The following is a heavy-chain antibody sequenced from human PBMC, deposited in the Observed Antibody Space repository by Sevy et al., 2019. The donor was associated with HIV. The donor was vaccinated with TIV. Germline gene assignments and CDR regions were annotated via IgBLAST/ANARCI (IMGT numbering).Heavy chain of an antibody. J-gene: IGHJ4*02. Sequence: SETLSLTCTVSGYSISSGYYWGWIQQPPGKGLEWIGSIYHSGSTYYNPSLKSRVTISVDTSKNQFSLKLSSVTAADTAVYYCASQMGGGNFFYYYFDYWGQGTLVTVSS. CDR3: ASQMGGGNFFYYYFDY. V-gene: IGHV4-38-2*02. CDR1: GYSISSGYY. D-gene: IGHD2-21*01. CDR2: IYHSGST.